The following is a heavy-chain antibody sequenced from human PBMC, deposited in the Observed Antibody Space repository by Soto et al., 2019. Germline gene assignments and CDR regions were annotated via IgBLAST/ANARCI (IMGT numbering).Heavy chain of an antibody. CDR2: IYPGDYDT. D-gene: IGHD3-10*01. Sequence: VKVTGKGSGCKLTVYGGVSVHQLPRKGLEWMGIIYPGDYDTRYSPSFQGQVTISDEKSISTAYLQWSSLKASDTAMYYCVYGSGHPPYYYYGMDVWVHGTTVTVSS. J-gene: IGHJ6*02. CDR3: VYGSGHPPYYYYGMDV. CDR1: GCKLTVYG. V-gene: IGHV5-51*07.